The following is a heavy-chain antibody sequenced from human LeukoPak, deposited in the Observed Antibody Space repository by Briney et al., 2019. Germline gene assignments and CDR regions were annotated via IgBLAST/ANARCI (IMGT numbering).Heavy chain of an antibody. Sequence: GSLRLSCAASGFTFSSYWMSWVRQPPGKGLEWIGSIYYSGSTYYNPSLKSRVTISVDTSKNQFSLKLSSVTAADTAVYYCARGWELHPSWFDPWGQGTLVTVSS. V-gene: IGHV4-39*07. CDR3: ARGWELHPSWFDP. CDR2: IYYSGST. CDR1: GFTFSSYW. D-gene: IGHD1-26*01. J-gene: IGHJ5*02.